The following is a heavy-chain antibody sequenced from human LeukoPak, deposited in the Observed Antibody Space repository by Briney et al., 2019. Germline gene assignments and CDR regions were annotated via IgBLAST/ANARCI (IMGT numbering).Heavy chain of an antibody. Sequence: GGSLRLSCTASGFAFDEHGMSWVRQVPGKGLEWVGRIKSKTDGGTTDYAAPVKGRFTISRDDSKNTLYLQMNSLKTEDTAVYYCTTDPRGYSYGTSGYWGQGTLVTVSS. D-gene: IGHD5-18*01. V-gene: IGHV3-15*01. CDR3: TTDPRGYSYGTSGY. J-gene: IGHJ4*02. CDR1: GFAFDEHG. CDR2: IKSKTDGGTT.